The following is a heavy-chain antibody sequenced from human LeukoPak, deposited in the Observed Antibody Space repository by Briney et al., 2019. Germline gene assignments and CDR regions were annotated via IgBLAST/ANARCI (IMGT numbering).Heavy chain of an antibody. CDR3: ARLSGYHFDY. J-gene: IGHJ4*02. V-gene: IGHV4-34*01. CDR2: INPSGRT. D-gene: IGHD5-12*01. Sequence: KPSETLSLTCGVYSGSLSDKYWSWIRQPPGKGLEWIGEINPSGRTNYNPPLKSRVTMSIDTSKNQFSLKLSSVAAADTAVYYCARLSGYHFDYWGQGALVTVSS. CDR1: SGSLSDKY.